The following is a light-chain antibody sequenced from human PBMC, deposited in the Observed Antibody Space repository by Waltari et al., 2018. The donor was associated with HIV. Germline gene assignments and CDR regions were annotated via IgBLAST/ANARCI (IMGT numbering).Light chain of an antibody. Sequence: QSVLTQPPSMSGAPRQRVTISCSGGSSNTGHNGVAWYQQIPGRPPKLLIHYNDLLPSGVSDRFSGSKSGTSASLGISGLQSDDEATYYCAAWDDSLNGVVFGGGTRLTVL. J-gene: IGLJ2*01. CDR2: YND. CDR3: AAWDDSLNGVV. V-gene: IGLV1-36*01. CDR1: SSNTGHNG.